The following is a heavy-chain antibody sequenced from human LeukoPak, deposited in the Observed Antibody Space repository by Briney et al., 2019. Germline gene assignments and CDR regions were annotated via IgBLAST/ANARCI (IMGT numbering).Heavy chain of an antibody. Sequence: GASVKVSCKASGGTFSSYAISWVRQAPGQGLEWMGGIIPIFGTANYAQKFQGRVTITADESTSTAYMELSSLRSEDTAVYYCASDPGSGSYNNWGQGTLVTVSS. D-gene: IGHD3-10*01. CDR3: ASDPGSGSYNN. J-gene: IGHJ4*02. CDR2: IIPIFGTA. V-gene: IGHV1-69*13. CDR1: GGTFSSYA.